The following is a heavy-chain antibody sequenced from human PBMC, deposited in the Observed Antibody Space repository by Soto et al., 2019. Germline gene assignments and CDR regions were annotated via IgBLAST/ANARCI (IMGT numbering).Heavy chain of an antibody. CDR2: IFSDGTNT. V-gene: IGHV3-23*01. CDR3: AKDLGPINRWLKFDY. CDR1: GFTFSGSA. Sequence: GGSLILSCAASGFTFSGSAMSWVRPAPGKGPEWVSAIFSDGTNTYYVDSVKGRFTISRDNSKNTVYLQMNSLRAEDTAVYYCAKDLGPINRWLKFDYWGQGTLVNVSS. J-gene: IGHJ4*02. D-gene: IGHD5-12*01.